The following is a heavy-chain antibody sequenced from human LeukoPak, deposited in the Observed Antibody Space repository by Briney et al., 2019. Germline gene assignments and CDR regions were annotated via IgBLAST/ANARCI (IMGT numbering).Heavy chain of an antibody. J-gene: IGHJ4*02. CDR1: GFIFSNHG. D-gene: IGHD3-10*01. V-gene: IGHV3-21*05. CDR3: ARRGPYFDY. Sequence: GGSLRLSCTASGFIFSNHGMNWVRQAPGKGLEWISYISSTSADIYYVDSVKGRFTISRDNAKNSLYLQMNSLRAEDTAIYYCARRGPYFDYWGQGILVTVSS. CDR2: ISSTSADI.